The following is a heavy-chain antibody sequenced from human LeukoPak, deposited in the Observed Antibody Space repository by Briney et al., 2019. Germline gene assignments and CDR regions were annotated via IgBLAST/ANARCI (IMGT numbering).Heavy chain of an antibody. Sequence: GGSLRLSCAASGFTFSSYGMNWVRQAPGKGLEWVSSISSSSSYIYYADSVKGRFTISRDNAKNSLYLQMSSLRAEDTAVYYCAREQETRFDYWGQGTLVTVSS. V-gene: IGHV3-21*01. CDR3: AREQETRFDY. CDR1: GFTFSSYG. J-gene: IGHJ4*02. CDR2: ISSSSSYI.